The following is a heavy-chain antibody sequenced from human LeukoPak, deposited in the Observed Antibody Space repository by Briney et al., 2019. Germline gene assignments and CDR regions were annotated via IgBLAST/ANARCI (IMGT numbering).Heavy chain of an antibody. J-gene: IGHJ3*02. Sequence: PGGSLRLSCAASGFTFSNAWMSWVRQAPGKGLEWLGRIKSKTDGGTTDYAAPVKGRFTIPRDDSRNTLYLQMNSLKTEDTAVYYCTTGFITVDGAFDIWGQGTMVTVSS. CDR2: IKSKTDGGTT. CDR1: GFTFSNAW. D-gene: IGHD3-22*01. V-gene: IGHV3-15*01. CDR3: TTGFITVDGAFDI.